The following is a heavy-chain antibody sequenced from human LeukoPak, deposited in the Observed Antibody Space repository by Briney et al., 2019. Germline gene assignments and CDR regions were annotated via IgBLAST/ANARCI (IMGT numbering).Heavy chain of an antibody. CDR1: GSTLTHFG. J-gene: IGHJ4*02. CDR2: ITGSSGRT. Sequence: GGSLRLSCAGSGSTLTHFGMHSVRQAPGKGLEWVSSITGSSGRTYYADSVKGRFTISRDTSNNTLYLQMSSLSDEDTAVYYFANGTRVGVTTPFDSWGQGTLVTVSS. V-gene: IGHV3-23*01. CDR3: ANGTRVGVTTPFDS. D-gene: IGHD1-26*01.